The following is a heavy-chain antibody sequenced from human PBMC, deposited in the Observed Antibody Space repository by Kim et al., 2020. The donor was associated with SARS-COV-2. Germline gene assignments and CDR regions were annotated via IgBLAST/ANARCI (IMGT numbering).Heavy chain of an antibody. Sequence: SETLSLTCAVYGGSFSGYYWSWIRQPPGKGLEWIGEINHSGSTNYNPSLKSRVTISVDTSKNQFSLKLSSVTAADTAVYYCARGRPVWPIVVVPAAISHWGQGTLVTVSS. D-gene: IGHD2-2*01. CDR3: ARGRPVWPIVVVPAAISH. CDR2: INHSGST. V-gene: IGHV4-34*01. CDR1: GGSFSGYY. J-gene: IGHJ4*02.